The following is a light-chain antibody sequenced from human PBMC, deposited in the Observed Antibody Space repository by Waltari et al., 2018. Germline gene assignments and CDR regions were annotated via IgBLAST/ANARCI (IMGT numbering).Light chain of an antibody. CDR1: QGIKNY. CDR3: QQINSYPWT. J-gene: IGKJ1*01. Sequence: IQLTQSPSSLSASVGDRVTITCRASQGIKNYFAWWQQRPGRAPKLLFSGESTLQSWVPSRFSGSGSGTHFTLTISSLQPEDFATYYCQQINSYPWTFGQGTKVEIK. V-gene: IGKV1-9*01. CDR2: GES.